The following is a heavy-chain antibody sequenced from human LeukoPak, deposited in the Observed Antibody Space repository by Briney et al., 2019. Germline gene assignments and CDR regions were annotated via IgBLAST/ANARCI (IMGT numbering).Heavy chain of an antibody. CDR2: ISYDGSNK. V-gene: IGHV3-30-3*02. CDR1: GFTFSSYA. CDR3: AKRSGQWLVYYFDY. J-gene: IGHJ4*02. Sequence: GGSLRLSCAASGFTFSSYAMHWVRQAPGKGLEWVAVISYDGSNKYYADSVKGRFTISRDNSKNTLYLQMNSLRAEDTAVYYCAKRSGQWLVYYFDYWGQGTLVTVSS. D-gene: IGHD6-19*01.